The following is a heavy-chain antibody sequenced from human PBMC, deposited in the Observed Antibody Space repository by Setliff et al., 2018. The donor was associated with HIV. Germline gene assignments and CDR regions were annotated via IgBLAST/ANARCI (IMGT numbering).Heavy chain of an antibody. D-gene: IGHD2-2*01. Sequence: GESLKISCKGSGYSFTSYWIAWVRQMPGKGLEWMGIIYPGDSEIRYSPSFQGQVTISVDKSISTAYLQWSSLKASDTAMYYCARERGDCSSNTCYGTDYWGQGTLVTVSS. CDR2: IYPGDSEI. CDR1: GYSFTSYW. CDR3: ARERGDCSSNTCYGTDY. J-gene: IGHJ4*02. V-gene: IGHV5-51*01.